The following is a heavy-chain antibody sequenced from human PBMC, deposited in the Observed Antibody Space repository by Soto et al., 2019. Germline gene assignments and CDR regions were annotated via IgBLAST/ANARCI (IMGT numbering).Heavy chain of an antibody. Sequence: ASVKVSCKSSGYTFTSNDIKWVRQASGQGLEWMGWMKPSTGDSGYAQDFQGRITMTRDTATSTAYMELSSLRSEDTAVYYCARGGPAAGFDLWGQGTLVTVYS. D-gene: IGHD6-13*01. CDR1: GYTFTSND. J-gene: IGHJ4*02. CDR3: ARGGPAAGFDL. CDR2: MKPSTGDS. V-gene: IGHV1-8*01.